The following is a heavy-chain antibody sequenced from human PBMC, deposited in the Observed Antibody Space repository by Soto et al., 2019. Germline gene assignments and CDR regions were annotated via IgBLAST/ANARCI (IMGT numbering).Heavy chain of an antibody. Sequence: QVQLVQSGAEVKKPGSSVKVSCKASGGTFSSYAISWVRQAPGQGLEWMGGIIPIFGTANYAQKFQGRVLITADKSTSRAYMELSSRRSEDTAVYYCARIRREGDFWSGYYVYGMDVWGQGTTVTVSS. CDR3: ARIRREGDFWSGYYVYGMDV. CDR1: GGTFSSYA. V-gene: IGHV1-69*06. CDR2: IIPIFGTA. J-gene: IGHJ6*02. D-gene: IGHD3-3*01.